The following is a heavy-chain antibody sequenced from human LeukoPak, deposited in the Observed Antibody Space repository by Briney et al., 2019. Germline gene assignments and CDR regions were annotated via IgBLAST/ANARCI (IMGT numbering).Heavy chain of an antibody. CDR2: IYTSGST. CDR3: ARDDCSSTSCYNPGWFDP. CDR1: GGSISSYY. V-gene: IGHV4-4*07. Sequence: SETLPLTCTVSGGSISSYYWSWIRQPAGKGLEWIGRIYTSGSTNYNPSLKSRVTMSVDTSKNQFSLKLSSVTAADTAVYYCARDDCSSTSCYNPGWFDPWGQGTLVTVSS. J-gene: IGHJ5*02. D-gene: IGHD2-2*02.